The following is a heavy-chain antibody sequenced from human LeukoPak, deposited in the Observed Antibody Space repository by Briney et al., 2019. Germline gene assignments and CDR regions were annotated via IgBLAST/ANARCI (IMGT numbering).Heavy chain of an antibody. CDR1: GYTFTTYD. V-gene: IGHV1-18*01. D-gene: IGHD3-10*01. CDR2: ISAYNGNT. J-gene: IGHJ4*02. Sequence: ASVKVFCKASGYTFTTYDINWVRQAPGQGLEWMGWISAYNGNTNYAQKLQGRVTMTTDTSTSTAYMELRSLRSDDTAVYYCARGRAMVRGVIISRYYFDYWGQGTLVTVSS. CDR3: ARGRAMVRGVIISRYYFDY.